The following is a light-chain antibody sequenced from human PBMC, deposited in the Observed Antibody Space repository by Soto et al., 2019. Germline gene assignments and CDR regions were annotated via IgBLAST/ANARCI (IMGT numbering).Light chain of an antibody. CDR1: QSVSSN. V-gene: IGKV3-15*01. J-gene: IGKJ1*01. CDR3: QHYHNWPPWT. Sequence: EIVMTQSPATLSVSPGERATLSCRASQSVSSNLAWYQQKPGQAPRLLIYRASTRATGIPARFSGSGSGTDFTLSITSLQSEDFALYYCQHYHNWPPWTFGQGTKVEIK. CDR2: RAS.